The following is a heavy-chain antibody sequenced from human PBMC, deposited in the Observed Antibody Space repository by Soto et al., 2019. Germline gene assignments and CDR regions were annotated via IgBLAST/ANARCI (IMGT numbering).Heavy chain of an antibody. D-gene: IGHD5-12*01. J-gene: IGHJ4*02. Sequence: QVPLVESGGGLVKPGGSLRLSCAASGFTFSDYYMSWIRQAPGKGPEWVSYISTSGTTIKYADSVKGRFTISRDNAKNSLYLQMNSLRAEDTAVYYCARVRGAYAIDCWGQGTLVTVSS. CDR3: ARVRGAYAIDC. CDR2: ISTSGTTI. V-gene: IGHV3-11*01. CDR1: GFTFSDYY.